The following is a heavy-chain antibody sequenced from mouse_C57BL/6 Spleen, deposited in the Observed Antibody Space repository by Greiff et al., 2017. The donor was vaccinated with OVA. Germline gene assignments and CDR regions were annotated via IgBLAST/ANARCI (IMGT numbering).Heavy chain of an antibody. CDR2: IHPNSGST. CDR1: GYTFTSYW. Sequence: QVQLQQPGAELVKPGASVKLSCKASGYTFTSYWMHWVKQRPGQGLEWIGMIHPNSGSTNYNEKFKSKATLTVDKSSSTAYMQLSSLTSEDSAVYYCARKDPWDDYAMDYWGQGTSVTVSS. D-gene: IGHD4-1*01. V-gene: IGHV1-64*01. J-gene: IGHJ4*01. CDR3: ARKDPWDDYAMDY.